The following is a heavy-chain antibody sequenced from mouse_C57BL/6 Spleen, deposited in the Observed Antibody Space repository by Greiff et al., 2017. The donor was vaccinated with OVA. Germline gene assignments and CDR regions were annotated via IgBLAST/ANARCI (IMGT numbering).Heavy chain of an antibody. D-gene: IGHD2-1*01. J-gene: IGHJ2*01. CDR1: GFTFSDYY. V-gene: IGHV5-16*01. CDR3: ARGGGYGNDFDY. Sequence: EVQVVESEGGLVQPGSSMKLSCTASGFTFSDYYMAWVRQVPEKGLEWVANINYDGSSTYYLDSLKSRFIISRDNAKNILYLRMSSLKSEDTATYYCARGGGYGNDFDYWGQGTTLTVSS. CDR2: INYDGSST.